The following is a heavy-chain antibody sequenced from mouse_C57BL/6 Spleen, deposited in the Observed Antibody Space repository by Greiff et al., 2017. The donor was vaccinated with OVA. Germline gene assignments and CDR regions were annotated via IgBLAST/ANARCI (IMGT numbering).Heavy chain of an antibody. D-gene: IGHD2-3*01. Sequence: VQLQQSGAELVKPGASVKLSCKASGYTFTEYTLHWVKQRSGQGLAWIGWFYPGSGSIKYNEKFKDKATLTADKSSSTVYMELSSVTSEDSAGYSCARHEGDGYYYCDWGQGTTLTVSS. CDR1: GYTFTEYT. J-gene: IGHJ2*01. CDR2: FYPGSGSI. CDR3: ARHEGDGYYYCD. V-gene: IGHV1-62-2*01.